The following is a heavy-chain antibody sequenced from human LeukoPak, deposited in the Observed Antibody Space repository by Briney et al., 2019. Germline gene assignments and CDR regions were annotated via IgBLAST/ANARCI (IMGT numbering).Heavy chain of an antibody. CDR2: ISGSGGST. CDR1: GFTFSSYA. V-gene: IGHV3-23*01. Sequence: PGGSLRLSCAASGFTFSSYAMSWVRQAPGKGLEWVSAISGSGGSTYYADSVKGRFTISRDNSKNTLYLQMNSLRAEDTAVYYCAKDPSPSTTVTYFDYWGQGTLVTVSS. J-gene: IGHJ4*02. CDR3: AKDPSPSTTVTYFDY. D-gene: IGHD4-17*01.